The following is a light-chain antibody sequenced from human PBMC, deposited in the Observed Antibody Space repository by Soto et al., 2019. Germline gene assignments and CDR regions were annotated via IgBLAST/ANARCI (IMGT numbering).Light chain of an antibody. Sequence: SYELTQPPSVSVAPGQTARITSGGNNIGSKSVHWYQQKPGQAPVLVVYDDSDRPSGIPERFSGSNSGNTATLTISRVEAGDEADYYCQVWDSSSDRCVFGGGTKLTV. CDR3: QVWDSSSDRCV. CDR1: NIGSKS. V-gene: IGLV3-21*02. CDR2: DDS. J-gene: IGLJ3*02.